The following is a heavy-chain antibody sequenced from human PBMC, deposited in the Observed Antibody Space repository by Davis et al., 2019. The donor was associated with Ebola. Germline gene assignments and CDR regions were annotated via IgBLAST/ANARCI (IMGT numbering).Heavy chain of an antibody. V-gene: IGHV3-11*04. J-gene: IGHJ4*02. Sequence: GESLKISCAVSGFTFSVYYMSWVRQAPGKGLEWVSSISSSGGSTYYADSVKGRFTISRDNAKNSLYLQMNSLRDEDTAVYYCARDHRSLEITIFGVDTDYFDYWGQGTLVTVSS. D-gene: IGHD3-3*01. CDR1: GFTFSVYY. CDR2: ISSSGGST. CDR3: ARDHRSLEITIFGVDTDYFDY.